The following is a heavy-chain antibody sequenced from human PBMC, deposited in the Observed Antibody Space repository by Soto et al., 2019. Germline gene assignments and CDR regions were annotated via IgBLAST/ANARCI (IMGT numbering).Heavy chain of an antibody. J-gene: IGHJ5*02. CDR3: AHSGVCSGCNCFYRSNWFDP. CDR1: GFSLSASGVG. D-gene: IGHD2-15*01. CDR2: TYWDDDK. V-gene: IGHV2-5*02. Sequence: QITLKESGPTLVKPTQTLTLTCTFSGFSLSASGVGVGWIRQPPGKALEWLALTYWDDDKRYSPSLKTRLTTTKDTSKNQVVLTMTNMDPVDTATYHCAHSGVCSGCNCFYRSNWFDPWGQGILVTVSS.